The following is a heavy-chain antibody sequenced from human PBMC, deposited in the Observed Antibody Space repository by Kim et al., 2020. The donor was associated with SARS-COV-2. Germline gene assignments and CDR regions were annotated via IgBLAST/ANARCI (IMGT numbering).Heavy chain of an antibody. V-gene: IGHV3-30-3*01. CDR3: ARELLRYFDWLLFEGGWGYYGMDV. CDR1: GFTFSSYA. J-gene: IGHJ6*02. CDR2: ISYDGSNK. Sequence: GGSLRLSCAASGFTFSSYAMHWVRQAPGKGLEWVAVISYDGSNKYYADSVKGRFTISRDNSKNTLYLQMNSLRAEDTAVYYCARELLRYFDWLLFEGGWGYYGMDVWGQGTTVTVSS. D-gene: IGHD3-9*01.